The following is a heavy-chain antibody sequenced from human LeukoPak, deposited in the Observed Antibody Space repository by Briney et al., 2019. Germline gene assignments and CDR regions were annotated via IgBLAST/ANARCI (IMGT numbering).Heavy chain of an antibody. CDR2: IWYDGSNK. V-gene: IGHV3-33*01. CDR1: GFTFSSYG. J-gene: IGHJ6*02. Sequence: PGRSLRLSCAASGFTFSSYGMRWVRQAPGKGLEWVAVIWYDGSNKYYADSVKGRFTISRDNSKNTLYLQMNSLRAEDTAVYYCARDHYCSSTSCYGGPGYYYGMDVWGQGTTVTVSS. CDR3: ARDHYCSSTSCYGGPGYYYGMDV. D-gene: IGHD2-2*01.